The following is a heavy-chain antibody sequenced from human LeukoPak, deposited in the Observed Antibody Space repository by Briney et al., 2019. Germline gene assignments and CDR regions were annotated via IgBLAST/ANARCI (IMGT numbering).Heavy chain of an antibody. D-gene: IGHD3-10*01. J-gene: IGHJ3*02. CDR2: IYSGGST. V-gene: IGHV3-66*02. CDR3: AKTYYYGSGSHHDAFDI. CDR1: GFTVSSNY. Sequence: PGGSLRLSCAASGFTVSSNYMSWVRQAPGKGLEWVSVIYSGGSTYYADSVKGRFTISRDNSKSTLYLQMNSLRAEDTAVYYCAKTYYYGSGSHHDAFDIWGQGTMVTVSS.